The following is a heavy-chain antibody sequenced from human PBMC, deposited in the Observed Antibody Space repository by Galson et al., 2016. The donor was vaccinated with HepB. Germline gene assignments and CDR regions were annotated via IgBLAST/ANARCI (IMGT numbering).Heavy chain of an antibody. Sequence: SLRLSCAASGFTFSSYGMHWVRQAPGKGLEWVAVIWYDGSKKYYADSVKGRFTISRDNSKNTLYLQMNSLRAEDTAVYYCARAQFITVAGLPYYYYAMDVWGQGTAVTVSS. CDR2: IWYDGSKK. D-gene: IGHD6-19*01. V-gene: IGHV3-33*01. CDR3: ARAQFITVAGLPYYYYAMDV. CDR1: GFTFSSYG. J-gene: IGHJ6*02.